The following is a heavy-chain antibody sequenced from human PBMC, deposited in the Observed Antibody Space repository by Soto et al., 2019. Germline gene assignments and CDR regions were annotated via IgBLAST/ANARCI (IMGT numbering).Heavy chain of an antibody. D-gene: IGHD4-17*01. Sequence: GGSLRLSCAASGFTFSSYWMIWVRQAPGKGLEWVSAISGSGGDTYYADSVKGRFTISRDNSINMLYLHMNSLRTEDTAVYYCAHPRGYGVFDAYDIWGQGAMVTVSS. CDR2: ISGSGGDT. J-gene: IGHJ3*02. CDR3: AHPRGYGVFDAYDI. V-gene: IGHV3-23*01. CDR1: GFTFSSYW.